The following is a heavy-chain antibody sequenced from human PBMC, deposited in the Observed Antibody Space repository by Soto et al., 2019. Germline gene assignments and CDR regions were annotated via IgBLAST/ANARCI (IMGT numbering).Heavy chain of an antibody. V-gene: IGHV1-18*01. CDR2: ISPDNGNT. J-gene: IGHJ6*02. CDR3: ARALGYSGYAGMDV. CDR1: GYTFTIYG. D-gene: IGHD5-12*01. Sequence: ASVKVSCKASGYTFTIYGINRVRQAPGQGLEWMGWISPDNGNTNYAQKLQGRVTMTTDTSTSTAYMELRSLRSDDTAVYYCARALGYSGYAGMDVWGQGTTVTSP.